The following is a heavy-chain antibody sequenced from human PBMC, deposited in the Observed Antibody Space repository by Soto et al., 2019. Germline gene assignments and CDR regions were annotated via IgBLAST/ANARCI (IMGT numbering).Heavy chain of an antibody. D-gene: IGHD3-10*01. J-gene: IGHJ4*02. CDR3: ARDPGATTGFDY. CDR1: GFTFSSYA. Sequence: GGSLRLSCAASGFTFSSYAMHWVRQAPGKGLEWVAVISYDGSNKYYADSVKGRFTISRDNSKNTLYLQMNSLRAEDTAVYYCARDPGATTGFDYWGQGTLVTVS. CDR2: ISYDGSNK. V-gene: IGHV3-30-3*01.